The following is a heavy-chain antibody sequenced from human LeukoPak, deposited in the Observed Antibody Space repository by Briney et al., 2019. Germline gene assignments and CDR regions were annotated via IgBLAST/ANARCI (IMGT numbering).Heavy chain of an antibody. CDR2: IIPIFGRA. J-gene: IGHJ5*02. CDR3: ARTNCSSTSCYTPTVVDWFDP. Sequence: GASVKVSCKASGGTFSSYAISWVRQAPGQGLEWMGGIIPIFGRANYAQKFQGRVTINADESTSKGFMELSSLRSEDTAVYYCARTNCSSTSCYTPTVVDWFDPWGQGTLVTVSS. CDR1: GGTFSSYA. V-gene: IGHV1-69*01. D-gene: IGHD2-2*02.